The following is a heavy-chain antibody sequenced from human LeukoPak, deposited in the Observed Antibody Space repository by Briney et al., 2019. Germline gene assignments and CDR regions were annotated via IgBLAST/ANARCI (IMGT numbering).Heavy chain of an antibody. J-gene: IGHJ4*02. Sequence: SETLSPTCTVSGGSISTYYWSWIRRPPGKGLEWIAYIHASGPTNYNPSLKSRITISVDTSKNQFSLKLSSVTAADTAVYYCARHDAGIAARPFDNWGQGTLVTVSS. CDR2: IHASGPT. V-gene: IGHV4-4*09. CDR3: ARHDAGIAARPFDN. D-gene: IGHD6-6*01. CDR1: GGSISTYY.